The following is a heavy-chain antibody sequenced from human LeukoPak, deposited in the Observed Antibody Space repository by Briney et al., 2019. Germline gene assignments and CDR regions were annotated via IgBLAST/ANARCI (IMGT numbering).Heavy chain of an antibody. Sequence: SETLSLTCTVSGGSISSYYWSWIRQPPGKGLEWIGYIYYSGSTNYNPSLKSRVIISVDTSKNQFSLKLSSVTAADTAVYYCARGGQQLVFDYWGQGTLVTVSS. J-gene: IGHJ4*02. CDR2: IYYSGST. V-gene: IGHV4-59*01. CDR3: ARGGQQLVFDY. CDR1: GGSISSYY. D-gene: IGHD6-13*01.